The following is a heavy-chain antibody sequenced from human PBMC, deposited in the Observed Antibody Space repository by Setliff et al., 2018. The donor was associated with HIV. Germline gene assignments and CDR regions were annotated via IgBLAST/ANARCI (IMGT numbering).Heavy chain of an antibody. D-gene: IGHD1-26*01. J-gene: IGHJ4*02. V-gene: IGHV1-46*01. Sequence: ASVQVSCKASGYTFTRYFMHCVRQAPGQGLEWLGMINPSCGSTWYAQKFQGRVTMTGDTSTNTLYMELSSLRSEDTAVYYCGRGWEGGMDYWGQGTLVTVSS. CDR2: INPSCGST. CDR1: GYTFTRYF. CDR3: GRGWEGGMDY.